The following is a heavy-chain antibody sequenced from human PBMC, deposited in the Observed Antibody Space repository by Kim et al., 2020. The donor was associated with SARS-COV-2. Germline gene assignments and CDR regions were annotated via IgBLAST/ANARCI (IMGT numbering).Heavy chain of an antibody. Sequence: GGSLRLSCAVSGFTFSSYAMSWVRQAPGKGLEWVSGISSSGGNIYYADSVKGRFTISRDNSKNTLFLQMNSLRAEDTAVYYCAKGRSTYYYYYGMDVWGQGTTVTFSS. CDR3: AKGRSTYYYYYGMDV. CDR1: GFTFSSYA. CDR2: ISSSGGNI. V-gene: IGHV3-23*01. J-gene: IGHJ6*02.